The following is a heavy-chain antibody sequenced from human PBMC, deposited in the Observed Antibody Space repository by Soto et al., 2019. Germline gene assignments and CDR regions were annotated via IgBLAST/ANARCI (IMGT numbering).Heavy chain of an antibody. Sequence: ASVKVSCKASGYTFTGYYMHWVRQAPGQGLEWMGWINPNSGGTNYAQKFQGWVTMTRDTSISTAYMELSRLRSDDTAVYYCARVRRYCSSTSCYFYYCMDVWGQGTTVTVSS. CDR3: ARVRRYCSSTSCYFYYCMDV. D-gene: IGHD2-2*01. V-gene: IGHV1-2*04. CDR2: INPNSGGT. CDR1: GYTFTGYY. J-gene: IGHJ6*02.